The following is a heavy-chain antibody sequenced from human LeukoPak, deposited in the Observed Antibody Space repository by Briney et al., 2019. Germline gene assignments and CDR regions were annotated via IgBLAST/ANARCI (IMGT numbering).Heavy chain of an antibody. Sequence: ASVKVSCKASGYTFTGYYMHWARQAPGQGLEWMGWINPNSGGTNYAQKFQGRVTMTRDTSISTAYMELSRLRSDDTAVYYCARDLPTTTYYYDSSGSNWFDPWGQGTLVTVSS. D-gene: IGHD3-22*01. J-gene: IGHJ5*02. CDR2: INPNSGGT. CDR1: GYTFTGYY. CDR3: ARDLPTTTYYYDSSGSNWFDP. V-gene: IGHV1-2*02.